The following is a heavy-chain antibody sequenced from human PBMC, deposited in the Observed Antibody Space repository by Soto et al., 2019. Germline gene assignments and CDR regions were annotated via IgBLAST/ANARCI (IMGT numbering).Heavy chain of an antibody. J-gene: IGHJ3*02. CDR2: IIPIFGTA. Sequence: QVQLVQSGAEVKKPGSSVKVSCKACGGTFSSYAISWVRQAPGQGLEWMGGIIPIFGTANYAQKFQGRVTITADESTSTAYMELSSLRSEDTALYYCAREAYSRSYGAFDIWGQGTMVTVST. V-gene: IGHV1-69*01. D-gene: IGHD1-26*01. CDR3: AREAYSRSYGAFDI. CDR1: GGTFSSYA.